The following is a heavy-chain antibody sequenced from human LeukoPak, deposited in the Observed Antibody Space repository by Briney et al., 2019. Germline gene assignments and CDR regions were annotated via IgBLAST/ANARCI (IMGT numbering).Heavy chain of an antibody. V-gene: IGHV3-15*01. CDR1: GIAFSNAR. Sequence: GSLRLSCAASGIAFSNARMTWVRQAPGRGLEWVGRIYRSTNGETTDYGAPVKGRFTMSRDDSKNTLYLQMNSLKTEDTAVYYCTTYSSGSCPFWGQGTLVTVSS. CDR2: IYRSTNGETT. CDR3: TTYSSGSCPF. D-gene: IGHD6-19*01. J-gene: IGHJ4*02.